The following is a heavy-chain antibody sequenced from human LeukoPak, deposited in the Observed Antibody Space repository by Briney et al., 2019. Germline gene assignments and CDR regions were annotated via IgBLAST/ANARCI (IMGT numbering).Heavy chain of an antibody. CDR3: ARIVGIASRGYFDY. CDR1: GGTLSRYA. J-gene: IGHJ4*02. V-gene: IGHV1-69*13. Sequence: SVKVSCKASGGTLSRYAISWVRQAPGQGPEWIGGIIPIFGTTNYAQKFKGRVTITADESTTTAYMGLSSLRSEDTAVYYCARIVGIASRGYFDYWGQGTLVTVSS. CDR2: IIPIFGTT. D-gene: IGHD3-10*01.